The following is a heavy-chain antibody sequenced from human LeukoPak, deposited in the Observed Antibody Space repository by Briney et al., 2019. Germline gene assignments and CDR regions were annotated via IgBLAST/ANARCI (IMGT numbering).Heavy chain of an antibody. J-gene: IGHJ4*02. D-gene: IGHD3-10*01. V-gene: IGHV1-2*02. Sequence: ASLKVSCKASGYIFSDYWVHWVRQAPGRGLECMGWIDPASGTTNEPQKFKGRITVTRDTSASTVYMDLTGLTTDDTAVYYCARVGAPGGLRPYHYYYWGQGTLVTVSS. CDR3: ARVGAPGGLRPYHYYY. CDR2: IDPASGTT. CDR1: GYIFSDYW.